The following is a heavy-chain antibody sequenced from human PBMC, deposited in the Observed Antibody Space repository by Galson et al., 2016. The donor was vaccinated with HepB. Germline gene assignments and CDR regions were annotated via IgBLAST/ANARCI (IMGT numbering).Heavy chain of an antibody. J-gene: IGHJ6*02. CDR1: GSTFSSYD. Sequence: SLRLSCAASGSTFSSYDMNWVRQAPGKGLEWVSYISSSSSTIYYADSVRGRFTISRDNAKNSLYLQMNSLRAEDTAVYYCARELGYDRSGYYYYYYYVMDVWGQGTSVTVSS. V-gene: IGHV3-48*03. CDR3: ARELGYDRSGYYYYYYYVMDV. CDR2: ISSSSSTI. D-gene: IGHD3-22*01.